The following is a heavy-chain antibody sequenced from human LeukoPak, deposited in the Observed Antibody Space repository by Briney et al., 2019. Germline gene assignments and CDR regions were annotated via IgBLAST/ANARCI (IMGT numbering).Heavy chain of an antibody. CDR2: IYHSGST. V-gene: IGHV4-4*02. D-gene: IGHD3-9*01. J-gene: IGHJ5*02. CDR3: ARDRYGGILTGNNWFDP. CDR1: GGSISSSNW. Sequence: SPSETLSLTCAVSGGSISSSNWWSWVRQPPGKGLEWIGVIYHSGSTNYNPSLKSRVTISVDKSKNQFSLKLSSVTAADTAVYYCARDRYGGILTGNNWFDPWGQGTLVTVSS.